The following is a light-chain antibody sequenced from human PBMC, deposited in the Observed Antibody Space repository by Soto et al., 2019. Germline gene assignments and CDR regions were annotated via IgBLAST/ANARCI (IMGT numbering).Light chain of an antibody. J-gene: IGLJ1*01. CDR1: SSDVGNYIY. CDR3: TSYTTSSTYV. V-gene: IGLV2-14*01. CDR2: EVS. Sequence: QSVLTQPASVSGSPGQSITISCTGTSSDVGNYIYVFWFQQHPGKAPKLIISEVSNRPSGVSSRFSGSKSGNTASLTISGLQAEDEAHHYCTSYTTSSTYVFGTGTKVTLL.